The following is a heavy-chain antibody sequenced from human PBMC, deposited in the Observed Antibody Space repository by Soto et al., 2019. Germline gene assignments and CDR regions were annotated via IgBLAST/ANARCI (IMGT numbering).Heavy chain of an antibody. J-gene: IGHJ4*02. Sequence: SLRLSCAASGFTVSSNYMSWVRQAPGKGLEWVSVIYSGGSTYYADSVKGRFTISRDNSKNTLYLQMNSLRAEDTAVYYCARGRLLAYCGGDCSPIYDYWGQGTLVTVSS. V-gene: IGHV3-66*01. CDR2: IYSGGST. D-gene: IGHD2-21*02. CDR3: ARGRLLAYCGGDCSPIYDY. CDR1: GFTVSSNY.